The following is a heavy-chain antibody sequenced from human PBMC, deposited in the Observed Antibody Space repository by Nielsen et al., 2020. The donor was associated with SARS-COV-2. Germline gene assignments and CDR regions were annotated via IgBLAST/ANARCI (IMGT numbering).Heavy chain of an antibody. J-gene: IGHJ6*03. CDR3: VKDSLLMVRGATATSYYYYYYMDV. Sequence: GESLKISCSASGFTFSSYAMHWVRQAPGKGLEYVSAISSNGGSTYYADSVKGRFTISRDNSKNTLYLQMSSLRAEDTAVYYCVKDSLLMVRGATATSYYYYYYMDVWGKGTTVTVSS. CDR2: ISSNGGST. V-gene: IGHV3-64D*09. CDR1: GFTFSSYA. D-gene: IGHD3-10*01.